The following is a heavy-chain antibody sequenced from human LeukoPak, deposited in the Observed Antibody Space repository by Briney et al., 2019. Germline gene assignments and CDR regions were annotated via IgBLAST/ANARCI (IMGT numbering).Heavy chain of an antibody. Sequence: ASVKVSCKPSGYTFTDYYIHWVRQAPGQGLDYMGWISPDSGGTNYAQKFQGRVTMTRDTSISTAYMELSRLRSDDTAVYYCARGPYDSSGYSDYWGQGTLVTVSS. D-gene: IGHD3-22*01. V-gene: IGHV1-2*02. CDR3: ARGPYDSSGYSDY. J-gene: IGHJ4*02. CDR1: GYTFTDYY. CDR2: ISPDSGGT.